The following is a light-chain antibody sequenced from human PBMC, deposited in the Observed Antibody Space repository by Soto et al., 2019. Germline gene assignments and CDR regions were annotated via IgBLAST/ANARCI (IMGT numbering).Light chain of an antibody. V-gene: IGLV1-51*01. CDR1: SSNIGNNY. Sequence: QSVLTQPPSVSAAPGQKVTISCSGSSSNIGNNYVSWYQQLPGTAPKLLIYDNNKRPSGIPDRFSGSKSGTSATLGITGLQNGDEADYYCGTWDSSLSAVFGGGT. J-gene: IGLJ2*01. CDR2: DNN. CDR3: GTWDSSLSAV.